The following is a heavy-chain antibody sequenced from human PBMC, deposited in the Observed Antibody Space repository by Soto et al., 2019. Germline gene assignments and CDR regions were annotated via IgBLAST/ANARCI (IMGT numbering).Heavy chain of an antibody. CDR3: ARVYLTTTGTYYYGMDV. CDR2: ISSSGTYT. J-gene: IGHJ6*02. CDR1: GFTFSSYS. V-gene: IGHV3-21*01. Sequence: EVQLVESGGGLVKPGGSLRLSCAASGFTFSSYSMNWVRQAPGKGLEWVSSISSSGTYTYYADSVKGRFTIYRDNAKYSLYLQMNSLRAEDTAVYYCARVYLTTTGTYYYGMDVWGQGTTVTVSS. D-gene: IGHD1-1*01.